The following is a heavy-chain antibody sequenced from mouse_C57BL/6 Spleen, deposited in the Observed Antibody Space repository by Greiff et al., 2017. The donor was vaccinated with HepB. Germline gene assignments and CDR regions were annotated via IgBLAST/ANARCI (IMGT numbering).Heavy chain of an antibody. V-gene: IGHV6-3*01. J-gene: IGHJ1*03. CDR1: GFTFSNYW. D-gene: IGHD1-1*01. Sequence: DVMLVESGGGLVQPGGSVKLSCVASGFTFSNYWMNWVRQSPEKGLEWVAQIRLKSDNYATHYAESVKGRFTISRDDSKSSVYLQMNNLRAEDTGIYYCTVITTAPTGWYFDVWGTGTTVTVSS. CDR2: IRLKSDNYAT. CDR3: TVITTAPTGWYFDV.